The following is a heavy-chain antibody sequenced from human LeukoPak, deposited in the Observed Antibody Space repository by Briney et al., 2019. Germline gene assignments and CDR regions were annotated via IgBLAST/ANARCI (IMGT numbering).Heavy chain of an antibody. D-gene: IGHD1-26*01. V-gene: IGHV4-34*01. Sequence: SETLSLTCAVYGESFSGYYWSWIRQPPGKGLEWIGEINHSGSTNYNPSLKSRVSISVDTAKNQFPLKLSSVTAADRAVYYCARRPRNSGSDDGPSGLDYWGQGTLVTVSS. CDR2: INHSGST. CDR1: GESFSGYY. CDR3: ARRPRNSGSDDGPSGLDY. J-gene: IGHJ4*02.